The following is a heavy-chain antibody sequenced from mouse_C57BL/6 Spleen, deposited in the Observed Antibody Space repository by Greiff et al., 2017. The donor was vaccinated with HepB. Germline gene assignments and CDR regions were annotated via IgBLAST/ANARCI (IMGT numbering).Heavy chain of an antibody. Sequence: DVMLVESGGGLVKPGGSLKLSCAASGFTFSDYGMHWVRQAPEKGLEWVAYISSGSSTIYYADTVKGRFTISRGNAKNTLFLQMTRPRSEDTAMYYWARGPRRGALFAYWGQGTLVTVSA. CDR2: ISSGSSTI. V-gene: IGHV5-17*01. J-gene: IGHJ3*01. CDR1: GFTFSDYG. CDR3: ARGPRRGALFAY.